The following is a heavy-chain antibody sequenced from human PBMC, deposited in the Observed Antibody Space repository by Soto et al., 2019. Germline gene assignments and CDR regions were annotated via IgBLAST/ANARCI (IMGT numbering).Heavy chain of an antibody. CDR3: AQGSGYSYSYTLWFDP. Sequence: EVQLLESGGGLVQPGGSLRLSCAASGFTFRSYAMSWVHQAPGKGLEWVSDISGSGGSTYHTDSVKGRFIISRDNSKNTLYLQMNSVRAEDTAVYYCAQGSGYSYSYTLWFDPWGQGTLVIVSS. V-gene: IGHV3-23*01. D-gene: IGHD5-18*01. CDR1: GFTFRSYA. J-gene: IGHJ5*02. CDR2: ISGSGGST.